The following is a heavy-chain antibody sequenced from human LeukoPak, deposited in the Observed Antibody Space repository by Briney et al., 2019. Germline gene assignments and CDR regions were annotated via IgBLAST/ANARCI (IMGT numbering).Heavy chain of an antibody. CDR3: ARGARRGYSDY. CDR2: INSDGSST. J-gene: IGHJ4*02. CDR1: GFTFSSYW. Sequence: GGSLRLSCAASGFTFSSYWMHWVRQAPGKGLVWVSRINSDGSSTSYADSVKGRFTISRDNAKNTLYLQMNGLRAEDTAVYYCARGARRGYSDYWGQGTLVTVSS. V-gene: IGHV3-74*01. D-gene: IGHD5-12*01.